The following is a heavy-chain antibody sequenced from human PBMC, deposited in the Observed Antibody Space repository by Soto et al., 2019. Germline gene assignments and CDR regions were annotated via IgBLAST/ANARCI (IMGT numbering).Heavy chain of an antibody. V-gene: IGHV3-23*01. Sequence: EVQLLESGGGLVLPGGSLRLSCAASGFTFSSCAMSWVRQAPGKGVEWVSSISPGGGSTNYADSVEGRFTISRDNSKNTLFLQINRLRAEYTALYYCATRRGTVSTYFDSWGQGTLVTVSS. CDR1: GFTFSSCA. CDR2: ISPGGGST. D-gene: IGHD5-12*01. J-gene: IGHJ4*02. CDR3: ATRRGTVSTYFDS.